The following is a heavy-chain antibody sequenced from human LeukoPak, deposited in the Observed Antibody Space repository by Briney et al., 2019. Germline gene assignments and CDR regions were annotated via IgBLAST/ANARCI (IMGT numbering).Heavy chain of an antibody. CDR3: ARLSTVTTSFDY. CDR2: IYYSGIT. V-gene: IGHV4-39*07. J-gene: IGHJ4*02. Sequence: SETLSLTCTVSGGSISSNSYYWGWIRQPPGKGLEWIGSIYYSGITYYNPSLKSRVSISVDTSKNQFSLKLSSVTAADTAVYYCARLSTVTTSFDYWGQGTLVTVSS. D-gene: IGHD4-17*01. CDR1: GGSISSNSYY.